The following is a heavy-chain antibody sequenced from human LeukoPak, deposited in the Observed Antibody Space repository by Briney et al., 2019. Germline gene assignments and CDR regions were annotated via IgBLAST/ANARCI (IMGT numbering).Heavy chain of an antibody. V-gene: IGHV3-21*01. D-gene: IGHD2-2*01. Sequence: GGSLGLSCEASKFTFSSYSFNWVRQAPGKGLEWVSSISPNSNYIYYADSVKGRFTISRDNAKNSLYLQMNSLRVEDTAVYYCARYGVSSSRSYIDYWGQGTLVTVSS. CDR3: ARYGVSSSRSYIDY. J-gene: IGHJ4*02. CDR1: KFTFSSYS. CDR2: ISPNSNYI.